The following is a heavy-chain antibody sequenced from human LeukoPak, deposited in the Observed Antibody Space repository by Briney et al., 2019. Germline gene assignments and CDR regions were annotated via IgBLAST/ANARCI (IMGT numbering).Heavy chain of an antibody. CDR3: AREYKGVLRYLDDF. J-gene: IGHJ4*02. D-gene: IGHD3-9*01. CDR1: GFTFDDYG. CDR2: ISWNSGRI. V-gene: IGHV3-20*04. Sequence: PGGSLRLSCAASGFTFDDYGMSWVRQAPGKGLEWVSGISWNSGRIGYADSVKGRFTISRDNAKSSLYLQMNSLRAEDTAVYYCAREYKGVLRYLDDFWGQGNLVTVSS.